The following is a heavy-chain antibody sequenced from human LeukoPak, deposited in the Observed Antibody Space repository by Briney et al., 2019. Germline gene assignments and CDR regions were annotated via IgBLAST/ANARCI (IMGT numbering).Heavy chain of an antibody. V-gene: IGHV1-2*02. D-gene: IGHD3-10*01. CDR1: GYTFTGYY. J-gene: IGHJ4*02. CDR2: ISPNSGGT. Sequence: GASVKVSCKASGYTFTGYYMHWVRQAPGQGLEWMGWISPNSGGTNYAQKFQGRVTMTRDTSISTAYVELSRLRSDDTAVYYCARDLVGYYGSGSYPSDYWGQGTLVTVSS. CDR3: ARDLVGYYGSGSYPSDY.